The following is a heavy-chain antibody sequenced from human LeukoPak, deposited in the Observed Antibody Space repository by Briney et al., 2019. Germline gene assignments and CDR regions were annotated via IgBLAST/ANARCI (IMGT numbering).Heavy chain of an antibody. V-gene: IGHV1-46*01. J-gene: IGHJ4*02. Sequence: ASVKVSCKASGYSFTSNYIHWVRQAPGQGLEWMGMIYPRDGSTSYAQKFQGRVTVTRDTSTSTVHMELSGMRSEDTAVYYCARDQEAFDYWGQGTLVTVSS. CDR2: IYPRDGST. CDR3: ARDQEAFDY. CDR1: GYSFTSNY.